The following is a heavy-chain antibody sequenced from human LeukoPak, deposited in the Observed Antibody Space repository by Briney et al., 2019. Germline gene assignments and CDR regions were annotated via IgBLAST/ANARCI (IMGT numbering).Heavy chain of an antibody. Sequence: GGSLRLSCAGSGFILSSYWMHWVRQAPGKGLVWVSRNNSDGSNTDYADSVKGRFTISRDNAKNTLYLQMNSLRAEDTAVYYCARVGITMIRTDAFDIWGQGTMVTVSS. CDR3: ARVGITMIRTDAFDI. J-gene: IGHJ3*02. D-gene: IGHD3-10*01. V-gene: IGHV3-74*01. CDR2: NNSDGSNT. CDR1: GFILSSYW.